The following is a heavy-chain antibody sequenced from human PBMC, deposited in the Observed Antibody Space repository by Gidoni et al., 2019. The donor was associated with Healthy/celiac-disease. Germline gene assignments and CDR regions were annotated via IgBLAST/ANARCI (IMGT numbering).Heavy chain of an antibody. CDR1: GGSISSYY. CDR3: ARDASLEYSSSVDYMDV. Sequence: QVQLQESGPGLVKPSETLSLTCTVSGGSISSYYWGWIRQPPGKGLEWIGYIYYSGSTNYNPSLKSRVTISVDTSKNQFSLKLSSVTAADTAVYYCARDASLEYSSSVDYMDVWGKGTTVTVSS. CDR2: IYYSGST. J-gene: IGHJ6*03. V-gene: IGHV4-59*01. D-gene: IGHD6-6*01.